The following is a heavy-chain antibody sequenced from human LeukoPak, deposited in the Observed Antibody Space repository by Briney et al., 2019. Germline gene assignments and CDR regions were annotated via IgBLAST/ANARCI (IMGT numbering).Heavy chain of an antibody. CDR2: LYNNGST. V-gene: IGHV4-4*07. CDR3: ARGRVSSSSWYSTYYYYFYMDV. J-gene: IGHJ6*03. D-gene: IGHD6-13*01. Sequence: SETLSLTCTVSGGSLWSFYWSWDRQPAGKVLEWIGRLYNNGSTNYNPSLNSRVTISRDTSKNHFSLELSSVTAADTAVYFCARGRVSSSSWYSTYYYYFYMDVWGKGTTVTVSS. CDR1: GGSLWSFY.